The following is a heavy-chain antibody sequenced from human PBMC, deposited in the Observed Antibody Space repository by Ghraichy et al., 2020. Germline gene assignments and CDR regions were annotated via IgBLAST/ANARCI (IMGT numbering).Heavy chain of an antibody. CDR3: AKDGGYYGMDV. D-gene: IGHD3-16*01. CDR1: GFTFSSYG. CDR2: IHYEGSNK. V-gene: IGHV3-30*02. J-gene: IGHJ6*02. Sequence: GGSLRLSCAASGFTFSSYGMYWVRQAPGKGLEWVAHIHYEGSNKDYTDSVKGRFTISRDSSKNKLYLQMNSRRAEDTAVYYCAKDGGYYGMDVWGQGTTVSVSS.